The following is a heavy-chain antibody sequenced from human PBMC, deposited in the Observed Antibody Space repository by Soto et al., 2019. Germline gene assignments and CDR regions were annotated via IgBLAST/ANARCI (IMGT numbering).Heavy chain of an antibody. V-gene: IGHV1-18*01. J-gene: IGHJ6*03. Sequence: ASVKVSCTASGYTFTSYGISWVRHAPGQGLEWMGWISAYNGNTNYAQKLQGRVTMTTDTSTSTAYMELRSLRSDDTAVYYCARDKSAIVVVPAAQRRADAGGYYYYMDVWGKGTTVTVSS. CDR3: ARDKSAIVVVPAAQRRADAGGYYYYMDV. CDR1: GYTFTSYG. CDR2: ISAYNGNT. D-gene: IGHD2-2*01.